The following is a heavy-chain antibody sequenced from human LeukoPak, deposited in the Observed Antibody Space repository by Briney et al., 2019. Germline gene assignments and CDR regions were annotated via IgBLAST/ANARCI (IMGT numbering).Heavy chain of an antibody. CDR3: AKDSYPTTHGPAFDY. D-gene: IGHD3-10*01. V-gene: IGHV3-30*18. CDR2: ISYDGSNK. CDR1: GFTFSSYG. J-gene: IGHJ4*02. Sequence: GGSLRLSCAASGFTFSSYGMHWVRQAPGKGLEWVAVISYDGSNKYYADSVKGRFTISRDNSKNTLYLQMNSLRAEDTAVYYCAKDSYPTTHGPAFDYWGQGTLVTVSS.